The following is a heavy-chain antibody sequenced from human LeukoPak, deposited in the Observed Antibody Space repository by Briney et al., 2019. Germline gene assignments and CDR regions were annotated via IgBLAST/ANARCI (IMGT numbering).Heavy chain of an antibody. Sequence: GGSLRLSCAASGFTFSSYSMNWIRQAPGKGLEWVSSISSSTSYIYYADSVKGRFTISKDNAKNSLYLQMNSLRVEDTAFYYCAKDNRRHYTSGPNPDSLHWGQGALVTVSS. CDR3: AKDNRRHYTSGPNPDSLH. V-gene: IGHV3-21*04. D-gene: IGHD6-19*01. J-gene: IGHJ4*02. CDR1: GFTFSSYS. CDR2: ISSSTSYI.